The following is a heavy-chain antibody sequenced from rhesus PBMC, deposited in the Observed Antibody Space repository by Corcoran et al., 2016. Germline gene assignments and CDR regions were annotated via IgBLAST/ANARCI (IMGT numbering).Heavy chain of an antibody. CDR1: GSTFSDYY. Sequence: EVQLVESGGGLAKPGGSLSLSCASSGSTFSDYYMHWVRQPSGKGLEWVSRISNGGGSTWYADSVKGRFTSSREKAKNTLYLQMNSLRAEDTAVYYCARDSGSWNWYFDYWGQGVLVTVSS. D-gene: IGHD6-25*01. J-gene: IGHJ4*01. V-gene: IGHV3-59*01. CDR2: ISNGGGST. CDR3: ARDSGSWNWYFDY.